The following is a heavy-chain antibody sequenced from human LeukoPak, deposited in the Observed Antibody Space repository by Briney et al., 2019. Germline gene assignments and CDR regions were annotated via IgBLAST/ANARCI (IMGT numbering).Heavy chain of an antibody. J-gene: IGHJ5*02. CDR3: ARGHGDYGDNWFDP. V-gene: IGHV3-48*02. Sequence: GGSLRLSCAASGFTFGSYSMNWVRQAPGKGLEWVSYISSSSSTIYYADSVKGRFTISRDNAKNSLYLQMNSLRDEDTAVYYCARGHGDYGDNWFDPWGQGTLVTVSS. CDR2: ISSSSSTI. CDR1: GFTFGSYS. D-gene: IGHD4-17*01.